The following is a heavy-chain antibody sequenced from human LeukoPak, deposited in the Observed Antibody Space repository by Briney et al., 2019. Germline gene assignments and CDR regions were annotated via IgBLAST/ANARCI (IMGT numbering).Heavy chain of an antibody. D-gene: IGHD3-22*01. Sequence: GGSLRLSCAASGFTFNIYAMSWVRQAPGKGLEWVSSITSSGDATFHADSVKDRFTISGDNSKSTLYLQMSRLRVEDTAVYYCAKDRPNYHESNGHYYRLNGDSWGQGTLVTVSS. V-gene: IGHV3-23*01. J-gene: IGHJ5*01. CDR2: ITSSGDAT. CDR1: GFTFNIYA. CDR3: AKDRPNYHESNGHYYRLNGDS.